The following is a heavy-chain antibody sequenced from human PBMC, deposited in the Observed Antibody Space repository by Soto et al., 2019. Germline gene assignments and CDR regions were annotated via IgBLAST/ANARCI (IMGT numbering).Heavy chain of an antibody. Sequence: QPGGSLRLSCAVSGFTLNSYAMSWVRQAPGKGLEWVSTISVGGGSTYHADSVKGRFTISRDSSKNTLYLQMNSLRAEDTALYYCAKMMYSSSTPIDYWGQGALVTVSS. V-gene: IGHV3-23*01. CDR2: ISVGGGST. J-gene: IGHJ4*02. CDR3: AKMMYSSSTPIDY. CDR1: GFTLNSYA. D-gene: IGHD6-6*01.